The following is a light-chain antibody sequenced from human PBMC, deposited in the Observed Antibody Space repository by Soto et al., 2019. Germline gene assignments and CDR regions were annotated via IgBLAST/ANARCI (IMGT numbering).Light chain of an antibody. CDR3: LQHNDYPRT. CDR2: AAS. V-gene: IGKV1-17*01. Sequence: DIQMTQSPSSLSASVGDRVSITCRASQGIRNALGWYQQKPGKAPKRLIYAASRLQSGVPSRFSGSGSGTEFTLTISSLQPEDFATYYCLQHNDYPRTFGQGTKVEIK. J-gene: IGKJ1*01. CDR1: QGIRNA.